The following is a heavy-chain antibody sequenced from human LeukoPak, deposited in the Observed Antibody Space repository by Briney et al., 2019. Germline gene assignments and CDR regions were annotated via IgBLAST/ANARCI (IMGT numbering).Heavy chain of an antibody. J-gene: IGHJ6*02. D-gene: IGHD4/OR15-4a*01. V-gene: IGHV4-39*07. Sequence: PSETLFLTCTVSGGSISSSSYYWGWIRQPPGKGLEWIGSIYYSGSTYYNPSLKSRVTISVDTSKNQFSLKLSSVTAADTAVYYCARGVPLGVWGQGTTVTVSS. CDR1: GGSISSSSYY. CDR2: IYYSGST. CDR3: ARGVPLGV.